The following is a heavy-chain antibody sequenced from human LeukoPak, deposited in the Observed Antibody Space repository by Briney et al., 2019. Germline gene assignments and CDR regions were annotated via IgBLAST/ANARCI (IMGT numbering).Heavy chain of an antibody. CDR2: IYYSGST. Sequence: PSETLSLTCTVSGGSISSYYWSWIRQPPGKGLEWIGYIYYSGSTNYNPSLKSRVTISVDTSKNQFSLKLSSVTAADTAVYYCAREGDYSGSGSFDYWGQGTLVTVSS. J-gene: IGHJ4*02. V-gene: IGHV4-59*01. CDR1: GGSISSYY. CDR3: AREGDYSGSGSFDY. D-gene: IGHD3-10*01.